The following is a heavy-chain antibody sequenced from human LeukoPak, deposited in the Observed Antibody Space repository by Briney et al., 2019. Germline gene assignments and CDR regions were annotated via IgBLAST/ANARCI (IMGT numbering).Heavy chain of an antibody. CDR1: GFTFSSYS. J-gene: IGHJ4*02. V-gene: IGHV3-21*01. CDR3: ARVGPLIIDY. D-gene: IGHD3-16*01. CDR2: ISSSSSYI. Sequence: PGGSLRLSCAASGFTFSSYSMNWVRQAPGRGLEWVSSISSSSSYIYYADSVKGRFTISRDNAKNSLYLQMNSLRAEDTAVYYCARVGPLIIDYWGQGTLVTVSS.